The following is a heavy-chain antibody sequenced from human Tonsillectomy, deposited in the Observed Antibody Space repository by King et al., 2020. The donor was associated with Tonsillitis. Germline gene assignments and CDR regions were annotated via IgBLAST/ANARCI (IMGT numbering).Heavy chain of an antibody. V-gene: IGHV3-33*05. J-gene: IGHJ4*02. CDR3: ARDGAWIRKELRNFAY. Sequence: VQLVESGGGVVQPGRSLSLSCATSGFTFSSYGMHWVRQAPGKGLEWVAVISYDGTNKYYADSVKARFTISRDNSKKTLYLQMNSLRDEDTAVYYCARDGAWIRKELRNFAYWGQGTLVIVSS. D-gene: IGHD7-27*01. CDR2: ISYDGTNK. CDR1: GFTFSSYG.